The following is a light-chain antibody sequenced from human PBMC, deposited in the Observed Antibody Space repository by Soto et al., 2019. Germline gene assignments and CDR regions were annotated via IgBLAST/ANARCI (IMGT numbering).Light chain of an antibody. V-gene: IGLV2-14*01. J-gene: IGLJ1*01. Sequence: QSALTQPASVSGSPGQSITISCTGTSSDIGGYNYVSWYQQHPGKAPKLMISEVNNRPSGVSNRFSGSKSGNTASLTISGLQTEDEADYYCCSYTTTSTPVVFGTGTKLTVL. CDR1: SSDIGGYNY. CDR3: CSYTTTSTPVV. CDR2: EVN.